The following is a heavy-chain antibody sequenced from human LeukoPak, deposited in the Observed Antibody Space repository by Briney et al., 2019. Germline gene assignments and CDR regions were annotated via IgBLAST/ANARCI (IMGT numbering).Heavy chain of an antibody. J-gene: IGHJ4*02. Sequence: GGSLRLSCAASGFTFSNYEINWFRKTQGKGLEWVSYISSSGSTIYYADSVKGRFTISRDNAKNSLYLQMNNLRAEDTAVYYCARADRDSDWYIDDCWGQGTLVTVSS. CDR2: ISSSGSTI. D-gene: IGHD6-19*01. CDR3: ARADRDSDWYIDDC. CDR1: GFTFSNYE. V-gene: IGHV3-48*03.